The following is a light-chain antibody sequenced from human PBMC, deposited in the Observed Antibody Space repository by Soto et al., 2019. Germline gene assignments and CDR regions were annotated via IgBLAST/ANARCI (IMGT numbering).Light chain of an antibody. Sequence: EIVLTQSPGTLSLSPGERATLSCRASQSVTKNYLAWYQQKPGQAPRLLIHDASIRANGIPDRFSGSGSGPDFTLTISRLEPADFAMYYCQKCSRSPLTFGGGTKVEIK. CDR2: DAS. V-gene: IGKV3-20*01. CDR1: QSVTKNY. CDR3: QKCSRSPLT. J-gene: IGKJ4*01.